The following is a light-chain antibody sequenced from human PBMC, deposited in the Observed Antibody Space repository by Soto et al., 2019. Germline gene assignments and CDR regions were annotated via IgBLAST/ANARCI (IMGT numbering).Light chain of an antibody. CDR3: QQRSNWPLT. J-gene: IGKJ5*01. CDR2: DAS. CDR1: QSVRSY. Sequence: IVLTQSPATLSLSPGEGATLSCRASQSVRSYLAWYQQKPGQAPRLLIYDASNRATGIPARFSGSASGTDFTITISSLEPEDGAVYYGQQRSNWPLTFGQGTRLDIK. V-gene: IGKV3-11*01.